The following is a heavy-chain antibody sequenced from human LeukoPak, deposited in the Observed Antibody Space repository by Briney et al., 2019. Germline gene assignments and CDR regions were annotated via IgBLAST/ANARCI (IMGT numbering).Heavy chain of an antibody. Sequence: ASVKVSCKASGYTFTGYYMHWVRQAPGQGVEWMGWINPNSGGTNYAQKFQGRVTMTRDTSISTAYMELSRLRSDDTAVYYCARVTIVVVVAATHRLFDPWGQGTLVTVSS. D-gene: IGHD2-15*01. CDR3: ARVTIVVVVAATHRLFDP. CDR1: GYTFTGYY. CDR2: INPNSGGT. J-gene: IGHJ5*02. V-gene: IGHV1-2*02.